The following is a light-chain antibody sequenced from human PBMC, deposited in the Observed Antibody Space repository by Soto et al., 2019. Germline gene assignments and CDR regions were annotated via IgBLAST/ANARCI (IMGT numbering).Light chain of an antibody. CDR3: QQYNNWPRT. CDR2: GAS. V-gene: IGKV3-20*01. CDR1: QSISSSY. J-gene: IGKJ1*01. Sequence: EIVLSQSPGTVSLSQGERATLSCRASQSISSSYLAWYQQKPGQAPRLLIYGASSRATGIPDRFSGSGSGTEFTLTISSLQSEDFAVYYCQQYNNWPRTFGQGTKV.